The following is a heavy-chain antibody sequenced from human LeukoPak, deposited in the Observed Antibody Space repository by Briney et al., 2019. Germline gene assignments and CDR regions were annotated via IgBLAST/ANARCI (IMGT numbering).Heavy chain of an antibody. Sequence: GGSLRLSCAASGFTFSSYSMNWVRQAPGKGLEWVSSISSSSSYIYYADSVKGRFTISRDNAKSSLYLQMNSLRAEDTAVYYCATGRYYYDSSGWIWGQGTMVTVSS. CDR3: ATGRYYYDSSGWI. CDR1: GFTFSSYS. CDR2: ISSSSSYI. D-gene: IGHD3-22*01. V-gene: IGHV3-21*01. J-gene: IGHJ3*02.